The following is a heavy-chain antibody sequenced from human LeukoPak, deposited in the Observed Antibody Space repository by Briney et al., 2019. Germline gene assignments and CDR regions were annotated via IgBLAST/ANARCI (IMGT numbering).Heavy chain of an antibody. CDR2: ISSSSSYK. Sequence: GGSLRLSCAASGFTFSSYSMNWVRQAPGKGLEWVSSISSSSSYKYYADSVKGRFTISRDNAKNSLYLQMNSLRAEDTAVYYCARKGYLAAFDIWGQGTMVTVSS. CDR1: GFTFSSYS. J-gene: IGHJ3*02. D-gene: IGHD5-18*01. V-gene: IGHV3-21*01. CDR3: ARKGYLAAFDI.